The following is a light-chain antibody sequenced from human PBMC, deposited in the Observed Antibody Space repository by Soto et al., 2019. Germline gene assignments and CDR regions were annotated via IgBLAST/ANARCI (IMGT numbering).Light chain of an antibody. CDR1: QSIATSY. CDR2: GAS. CDR3: QYHGNSRVT. Sequence: VVLTQSPGTLSLSPGERATLSCRASQSIATSYLAWYQQKPGQAPRLLIYGASSRARAVPDRISGSGSGTEFTLTINRLEPEDFAMYYCQYHGNSRVTFGQGTKVDIK. J-gene: IGKJ1*01. V-gene: IGKV3-20*01.